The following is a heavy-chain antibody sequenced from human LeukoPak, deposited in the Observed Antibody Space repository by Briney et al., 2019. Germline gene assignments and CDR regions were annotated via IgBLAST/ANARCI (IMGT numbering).Heavy chain of an antibody. J-gene: IGHJ4*02. CDR3: AKDREQWLDGFDY. V-gene: IGHV3-30*18. Sequence: PGGSLRLSCAASGFTFSSYGMHWVRQAPGKGLEWVAVISYDGSNKYYADSVKGRFTISRDSSKNTLYLQMNSLRAEDTAVYYCAKDREQWLDGFDYWGQGTLVTVSS. CDR1: GFTFSSYG. CDR2: ISYDGSNK. D-gene: IGHD6-19*01.